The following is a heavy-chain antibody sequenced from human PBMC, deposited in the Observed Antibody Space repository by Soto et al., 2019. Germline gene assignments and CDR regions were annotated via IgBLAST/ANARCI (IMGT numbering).Heavy chain of an antibody. D-gene: IGHD6-13*01. Sequence: SETLSLTCTVSGGSISSSIYYGGWIRQPPGKGLEWIGYIYYSGSTYYNPSPKSRVTISVDTSKNQFSLKLSSVTAADTAVYYCARERPDGSRLDPWGQGTLVTVSS. CDR3: ARERPDGSRLDP. CDR1: GGSISSSIYY. CDR2: IYYSGST. V-gene: IGHV4-30-4*08. J-gene: IGHJ5*02.